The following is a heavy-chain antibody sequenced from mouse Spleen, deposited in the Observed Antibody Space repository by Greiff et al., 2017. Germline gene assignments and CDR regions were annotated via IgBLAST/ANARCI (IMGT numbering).Heavy chain of an antibody. CDR1: GYTFTSYG. CDR2: IYPRSGNT. J-gene: IGHJ4*01. CDR3: AREGNSYAMDY. V-gene: IGHV1-81*01. Sequence: VKLMESGAELARPGASVKLSCKASGYTFTSYGISWVKQRTGQGLEWIGEIYPRSGNTYYNEKFKGKATLTADKSSSTAYMELRSLTSEDSAVYFCAREGNSYAMDYWGQGTSVTVSS.